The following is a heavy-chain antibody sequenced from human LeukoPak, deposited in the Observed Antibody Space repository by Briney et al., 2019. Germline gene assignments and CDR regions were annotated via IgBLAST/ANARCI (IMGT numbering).Heavy chain of an antibody. CDR1: GGSISSYY. J-gene: IGHJ4*02. D-gene: IGHD1-26*01. V-gene: IGHV4-59*08. Sequence: SETLSLTCTVSGGSISSYYWSWIRQPPGKGLEWIGYIYYSGSTNYNPSLKSRVSISIDTSKNQFSLKLSSVTAADTAVYYCARQNVKVGALPFDFWGQSPVVTLSS. CDR3: ARQNVKVGALPFDF. CDR2: IYYSGST.